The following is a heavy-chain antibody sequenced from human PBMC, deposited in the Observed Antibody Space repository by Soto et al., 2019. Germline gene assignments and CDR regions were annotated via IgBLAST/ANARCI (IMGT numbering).Heavy chain of an antibody. J-gene: IGHJ3*02. CDR3: ALEGDSSGWWDAFDI. CDR2: ISSSSSYI. D-gene: IGHD6-19*01. V-gene: IGHV3-21*01. CDR1: GFTFSSYS. Sequence: GGSLRLSCAASGFTFSSYSMNWVRQAPGKGLEWVSSISSSSSYIYYADSVKGRFAISRDNAKNSLYLQMNSLRAEDTAVYYCALEGDSSGWWDAFDIWGQGTMVTVSS.